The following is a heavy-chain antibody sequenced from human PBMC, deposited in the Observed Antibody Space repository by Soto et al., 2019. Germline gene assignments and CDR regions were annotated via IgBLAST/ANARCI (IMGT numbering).Heavy chain of an antibody. CDR2: INPNSGGT. D-gene: IGHD1-7*01. Sequence: GASVKASWRASWYTFTGYYMHWGRQSPVQGLEWMGLINPNSGGTNYAQKFQGRVTMTRDTSISTAYMELSRLRSDDTALYYCARDITGTTPYYYYGMDVWRQGTTVTVSS. J-gene: IGHJ6*02. CDR1: WYTFTGYY. V-gene: IGHV1-2*02. CDR3: ARDITGTTPYYYYGMDV.